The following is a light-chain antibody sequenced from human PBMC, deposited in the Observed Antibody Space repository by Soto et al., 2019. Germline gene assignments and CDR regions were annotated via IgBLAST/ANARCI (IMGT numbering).Light chain of an antibody. Sequence: EIVLTQSPGTLSLSPGERATLSCRASQSVSSSYLAWYQQKPGQAPRLLIYGASSRATGIPDRFSGSGSGTDFPLTISRLEPEDFAVYYCLQHNSYPRAFGQGTKVEIK. CDR2: GAS. V-gene: IGKV3-20*01. CDR3: LQHNSYPRA. CDR1: QSVSSSY. J-gene: IGKJ1*01.